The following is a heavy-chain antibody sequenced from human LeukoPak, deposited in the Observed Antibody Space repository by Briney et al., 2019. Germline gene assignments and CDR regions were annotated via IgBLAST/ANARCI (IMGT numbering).Heavy chain of an antibody. CDR1: GGSISSGGYY. V-gene: IGHV4-30-2*01. CDR3: AREVTAMALSDY. D-gene: IGHD5-18*01. J-gene: IGHJ4*02. CDR2: IYHSGST. Sequence: PSETLSLTCTVSGGSISSGGYYWSWIRQPPGKGLEWIGYIYHSGSTYYNPSLKSRVTISVDRSKNQFSLKLSSVTAADTAVYYCAREVTAMALSDYWGQGTLVTVSS.